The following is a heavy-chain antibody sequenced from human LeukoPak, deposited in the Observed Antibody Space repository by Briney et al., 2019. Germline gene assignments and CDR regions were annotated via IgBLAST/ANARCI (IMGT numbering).Heavy chain of an antibody. CDR2: ISSSSYT. D-gene: IGHD3-10*01. V-gene: IGHV3-11*06. Sequence: GGSLRLSCAASGFTFSDYYMSWIRQAPGKGLEWVSYISSSSYTNYADSVKGRFTISRDNAKNSLYLQMNSLRAEDTAVYYCARVEASPYGSGSYYHFDYWGQGTLVTVSS. CDR3: ARVEASPYGSGSYYHFDY. CDR1: GFTFSDYY. J-gene: IGHJ4*02.